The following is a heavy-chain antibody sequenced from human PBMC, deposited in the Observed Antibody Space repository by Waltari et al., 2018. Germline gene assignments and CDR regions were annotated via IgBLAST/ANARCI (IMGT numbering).Heavy chain of an antibody. J-gene: IGHJ5*02. D-gene: IGHD3-10*01. CDR2: ISAYNGNT. Sequence: QVQLVQSGAEVKKPGASVKVSCKASGYTFATHGISWARQAPGQGLEWMGWISAYNGNTNYAQMLQGRVIMTTDTSTSTAYMELRSLRSDDTAVYYCAKEGDGSGKRGWFDPWGQGTLVTVSS. CDR3: AKEGDGSGKRGWFDP. CDR1: GYTFATHG. V-gene: IGHV1-18*01.